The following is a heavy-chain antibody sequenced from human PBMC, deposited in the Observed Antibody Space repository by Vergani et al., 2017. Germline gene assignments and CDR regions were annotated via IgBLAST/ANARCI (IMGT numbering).Heavy chain of an antibody. Sequence: EVQLVESGGGLVQPGGSLRLSCAASGFMFSNYWMNWVRQAPGKGLEWVANIKQDGSEKYYVDSVRGRFTISRDNAKNSLYLQMNSLRAEETAVYNCARPSARGDYDALDIWGQGTMVTVSS. CDR3: ARPSARGDYDALDI. V-gene: IGHV3-7*01. D-gene: IGHD4-17*01. CDR1: GFMFSNYW. J-gene: IGHJ3*02. CDR2: IKQDGSEK.